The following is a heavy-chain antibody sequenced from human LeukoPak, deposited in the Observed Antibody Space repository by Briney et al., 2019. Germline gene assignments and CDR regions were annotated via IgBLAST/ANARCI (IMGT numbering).Heavy chain of an antibody. D-gene: IGHD6-13*01. V-gene: IGHV3-66*01. CDR1: GFTVSSNY. CDR2: IYTGGST. CDR3: ARGVYGSSWYFDY. Sequence: QAGGSLRLSCAASGFTVSSNYMTWVRQAPGKGLEWVSVIYTGGSTYYADPVKGRFSISRDNSKNTLYLQMNSLRAEDTAVYYCARGVYGSSWYFDYWGQGTLVTVSS. J-gene: IGHJ4*02.